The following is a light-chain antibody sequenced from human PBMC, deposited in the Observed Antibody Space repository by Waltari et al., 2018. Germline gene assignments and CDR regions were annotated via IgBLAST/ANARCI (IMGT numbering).Light chain of an antibody. CDR3: QQSYDTPT. J-gene: IGKJ3*01. CDR1: QSISNY. V-gene: IGKV1-39*01. Sequence: DIQMTQSPSSLSASVGDRVTITCRASQSISNYLNWYQQKPGKAPKLLSYAASTLQSGAPSRFSGSGSGTDFTLTISSLQPEYFATYYCQQSYDTPTLGPGTKVEI. CDR2: AAS.